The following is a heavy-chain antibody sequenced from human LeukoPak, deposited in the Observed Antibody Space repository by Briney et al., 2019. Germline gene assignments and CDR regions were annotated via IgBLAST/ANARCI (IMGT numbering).Heavy chain of an antibody. Sequence: GGSLRHSCAASGFTFSSYWMSWVRQAPGKGLEWVANIKQDGSEKYYVDSVKGRFTISRDNAKNSLYLQMNSLRAEDTAVYYCARESRVGSSWYDYYFDYWGQGTLVTVSS. CDR2: IKQDGSEK. D-gene: IGHD6-13*01. J-gene: IGHJ4*02. CDR1: GFTFSSYW. V-gene: IGHV3-7*01. CDR3: ARESRVGSSWYDYYFDY.